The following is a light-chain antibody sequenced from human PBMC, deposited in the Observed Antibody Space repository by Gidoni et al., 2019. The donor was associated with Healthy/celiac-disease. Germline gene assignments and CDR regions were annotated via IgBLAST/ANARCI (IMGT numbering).Light chain of an antibody. CDR1: QSVSSSY. CDR3: QQYGSSPYT. V-gene: IGKV3-20*01. J-gene: IGKJ2*01. CDR2: GAS. Sequence: ELVLTQSPGTLSLSPGERATVSCRASQSVSSSYLAWYQQKPGQAPRLLIYGASSRATSIPDRFSGSGSGTDFTLTISRLEPEDFAVYYCQQYGSSPYTFGQGTKLEIK.